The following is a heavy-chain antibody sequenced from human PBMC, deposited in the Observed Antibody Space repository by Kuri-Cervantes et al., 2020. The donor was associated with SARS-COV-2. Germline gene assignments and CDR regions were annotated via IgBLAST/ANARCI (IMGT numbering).Heavy chain of an antibody. CDR2: IYYNGST. Sequence: ESLKISCTVSGSSVSSGSYYWSWIRQPPGKGLEWIGYIYYNGSTNYNPSLKSRVTISVDTPKNQFSLKLSSVTAADTAMYYCARHDYGDPLTYYYGMDVWGQGTTVTVSS. V-gene: IGHV4-61*01. CDR3: ARHDYGDPLTYYYGMDV. CDR1: GSSVSSGSYY. J-gene: IGHJ6*02. D-gene: IGHD4-17*01.